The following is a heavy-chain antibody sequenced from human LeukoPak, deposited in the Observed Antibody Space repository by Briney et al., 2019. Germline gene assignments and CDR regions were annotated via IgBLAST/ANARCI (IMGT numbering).Heavy chain of an antibody. J-gene: IGHJ4*02. CDR1: GFTFSSYD. Sequence: GGSLRLSCAASGFTFSSYDMYWVRQAPGKGLEWVAVISYDGSNKYYADSVKGRFTISRDNSKNTLYLQMNSLRAEDTAVYYCAKDLRPYHYDSSGYFDYWGQGTLVTASS. V-gene: IGHV3-30*18. D-gene: IGHD3-22*01. CDR2: ISYDGSNK. CDR3: AKDLRPYHYDSSGYFDY.